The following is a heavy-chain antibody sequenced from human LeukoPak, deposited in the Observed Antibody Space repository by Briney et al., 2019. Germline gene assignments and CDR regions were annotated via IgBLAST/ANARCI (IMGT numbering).Heavy chain of an antibody. CDR3: ARVKRDSSSWY. CDR2: IYHSGST. CDR1: GGSISSSNW. J-gene: IGHJ4*02. V-gene: IGHV4-4*02. D-gene: IGHD6-13*01. Sequence: SGTLSLTCAVSGGSISSSNWWSWVRQPPGKGLEWIGEIYHSGSTNYNPSLKSRVTISVDTSKNQFSLKLSSVTAADTAVYYCARVKRDSSSWYWGQGTLVTVSS.